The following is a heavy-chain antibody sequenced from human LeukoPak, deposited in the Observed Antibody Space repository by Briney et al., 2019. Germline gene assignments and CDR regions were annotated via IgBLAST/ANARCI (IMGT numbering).Heavy chain of an antibody. D-gene: IGHD3-10*01. J-gene: IGHJ5*01. CDR3: ARDLFATVGWFDS. Sequence: SETLSLTCAVYGGSFSGYYWSWIRQPPGKGLEWIGEINHSGSTNYNPSLKSRVTISVDTVNNQFSLMLNSVTAADTAVYYCARDLFATVGWFDSWGQGTLVTVSS. CDR2: INHSGST. CDR1: GGSFSGYY. V-gene: IGHV4-34*01.